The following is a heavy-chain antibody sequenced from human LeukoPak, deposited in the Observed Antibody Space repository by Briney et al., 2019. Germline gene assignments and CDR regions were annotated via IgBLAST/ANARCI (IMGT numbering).Heavy chain of an antibody. CDR1: GFTFSSYS. Sequence: GSLRLSCAASGFTFSSYSMHWVRQAPGKGLEWVAVISYDGSYTYYSDSVKGRFTISRDNSKNTLYLQMNNPTTDDTAVYFCARGTPVTALFDYWGQGTLVTVSS. CDR3: ARGTPVTALFDY. CDR2: ISYDGSYT. J-gene: IGHJ4*02. D-gene: IGHD4-17*01. V-gene: IGHV3-30*03.